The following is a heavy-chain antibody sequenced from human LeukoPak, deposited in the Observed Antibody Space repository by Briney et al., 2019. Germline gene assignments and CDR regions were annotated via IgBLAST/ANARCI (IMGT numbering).Heavy chain of an antibody. D-gene: IGHD5-24*01. CDR1: GCSFDTYW. J-gene: IGHJ4*02. CDR2: IFPADSDV. CDR3: ARRLSVSRYGYNNFDY. V-gene: IGHV5-51*01. Sequence: GESLKISCKGSGCSFDTYWIGWVRQMPGKGLEWMGMIFPADSDVRKSPSFQGQVTISADRSISTAYLQWSSLKASDTAVYYCARRLSVSRYGYNNFDYWGQGNLVTVSS.